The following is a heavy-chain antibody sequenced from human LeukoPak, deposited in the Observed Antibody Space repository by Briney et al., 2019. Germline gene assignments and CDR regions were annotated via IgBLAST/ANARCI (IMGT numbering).Heavy chain of an antibody. CDR2: INHSGST. CDR1: GGSFSGYY. D-gene: IGHD2-15*01. J-gene: IGHJ3*02. CDR3: ARVGSSAFDI. Sequence: SETLSLTCAVYGGSFSGYYWSWIRQPPGKGLEWIGEINHSGSTNYNPSLKSRVTISVDTSKNQFSLKLSSVTAADTAVYYCARVGSSAFDIWGQGTMVTVSS. V-gene: IGHV4-34*01.